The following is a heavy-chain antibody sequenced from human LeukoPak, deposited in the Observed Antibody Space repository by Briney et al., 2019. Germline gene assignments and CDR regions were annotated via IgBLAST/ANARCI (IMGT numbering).Heavy chain of an antibody. D-gene: IGHD6-19*01. CDR3: ARVLVAGTYYMDV. Sequence: SETLSLTCTVSGDSISGYYWSWIRQPPGKGLEWIGYIYDSGNTRYNPSLKSRVTISVDTSKNQFSLKLSSVTAADTAVYYCARVLVAGTYYMDVWGKGTTVAVSS. CDR1: GDSISGYY. V-gene: IGHV4-59*12. J-gene: IGHJ6*03. CDR2: IYDSGNT.